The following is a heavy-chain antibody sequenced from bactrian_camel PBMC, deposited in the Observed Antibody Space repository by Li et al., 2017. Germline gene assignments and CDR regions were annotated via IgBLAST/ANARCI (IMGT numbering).Heavy chain of an antibody. CDR1: GLTFEGGH. V-gene: IGHV3S5*01. D-gene: IGHD2*01. Sequence: VQLVESGGGSAHIGGSLRLSCAALGLTFEGGHKGWYRQAPGKGLEWVSTIYSSGTDSRYADSVQGRFTISRDNAKNTLYLQMNSLKPEGTAVYYCAASLRRCSGGVDTQVASLYNYWGQGTQVTVS. CDR2: IYSSGTDS. J-gene: IGHJ4*01. CDR3: AASLRRCSGGVDTQVASLYNY.